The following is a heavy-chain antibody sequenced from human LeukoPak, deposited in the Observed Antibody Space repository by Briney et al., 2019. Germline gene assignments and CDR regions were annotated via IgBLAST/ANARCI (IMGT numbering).Heavy chain of an antibody. D-gene: IGHD1-26*01. CDR2: ISSSGSTI. CDR1: GFTFSSYE. Sequence: PGGSLRLSCAASGFTFSSYEMNWVRQAPGKGLEWVSYISSSGSTIYYADSVKGRFTISRDNAKNSLYLQMNSLRAEDTAVYYCAKKTIVGATVDAFDIWGQGTMVIVSS. J-gene: IGHJ3*02. V-gene: IGHV3-48*03. CDR3: AKKTIVGATVDAFDI.